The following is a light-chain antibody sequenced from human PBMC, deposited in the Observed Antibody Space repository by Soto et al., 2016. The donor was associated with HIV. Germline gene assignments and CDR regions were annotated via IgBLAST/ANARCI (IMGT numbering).Light chain of an antibody. Sequence: SYELTQPLSVSVALGQTARITCGGTNIGSKNVHWYQQKPGQAPVLIIYRDSNRPSGIPERFSASNSGNTATLTISRAQAGDEADYYCQVWDNSFGGGTKLTVL. CDR1: NIGSKN. CDR2: RDS. J-gene: IGLJ2*01. V-gene: IGLV3-9*01. CDR3: QVWDNS.